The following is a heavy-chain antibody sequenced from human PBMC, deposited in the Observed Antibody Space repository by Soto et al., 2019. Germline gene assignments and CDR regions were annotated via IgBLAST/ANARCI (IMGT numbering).Heavy chain of an antibody. CDR1: GYTFTGYY. V-gene: IGHV1-2*04. CDR3: ARAKEEFYDYGDYGGDYYMDV. D-gene: IGHD4-17*01. J-gene: IGHJ6*03. CDR2: INPNSGGT. Sequence: VSVKVSCKASGYTFTGYYMHWVRQAPGQGLEWMGWINPNSGGTNYAQKFQGWVTMTRDTSISTAYMELSRLRSDDTAVYYCARAKEEFYDYGDYGGDYYMDVWGKGTTVTVSS.